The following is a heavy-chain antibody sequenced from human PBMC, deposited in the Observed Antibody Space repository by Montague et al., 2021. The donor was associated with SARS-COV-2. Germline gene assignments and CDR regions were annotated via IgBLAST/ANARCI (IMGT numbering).Heavy chain of an antibody. D-gene: IGHD4/OR15-4a*01. Sequence: SETLSLTCTVSGGSIRTSSYYWGRKPPPQGKGLDGIGCNNESGSTYYTLTITGRVTIAVDKSKNQFSLKLSSATDADTAVYYSAMRGGALDALDIGGKGTMV. J-gene: IGHJ3*02. CDR1: GGSIRTSSYY. CDR2: NNESGST. CDR3: AMRGGALDALDI. V-gene: IGHV4-39*01.